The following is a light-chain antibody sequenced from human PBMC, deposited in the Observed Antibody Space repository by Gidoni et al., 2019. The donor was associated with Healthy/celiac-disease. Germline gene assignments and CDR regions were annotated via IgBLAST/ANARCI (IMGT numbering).Light chain of an antibody. CDR1: QSVSSSY. J-gene: IGKJ4*01. CDR3: QQYGSSPLT. CDR2: GAS. Sequence: EIVLTQSPGTLSLSPGERATLSCRASQSVSSSYLAWYQQKPGQAPRLPIFGASIRATGIPDRFSGSGSGTDFILTISRLEPEDFAVYYCQQYGSSPLTFGGGTKVEIK. V-gene: IGKV3-20*01.